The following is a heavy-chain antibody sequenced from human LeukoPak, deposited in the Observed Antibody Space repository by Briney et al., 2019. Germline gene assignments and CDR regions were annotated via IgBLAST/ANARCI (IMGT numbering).Heavy chain of an antibody. J-gene: IGHJ4*02. CDR3: AREDDFWSGYSVSFDY. V-gene: IGHV3-48*03. CDR1: GFTFSSYE. D-gene: IGHD3-3*01. Sequence: GGSLRLSCAASGFTFSSYEMNWVRQAPGKGLEWVSYISSSGSTIYYADSVKGRLTISRDNAKNSLYLQMNSLRAEDTAVYYCAREDDFWSGYSVSFDYWGQGTLVTVSS. CDR2: ISSSGSTI.